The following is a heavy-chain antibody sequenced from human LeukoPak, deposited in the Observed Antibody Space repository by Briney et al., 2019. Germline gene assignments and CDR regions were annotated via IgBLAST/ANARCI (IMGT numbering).Heavy chain of an antibody. J-gene: IGHJ5*02. CDR1: DGSISTYY. V-gene: IGHV4-4*07. CDR2: IYTTGST. D-gene: IGHD3/OR15-3a*01. Sequence: ASETLSLTCTVSDGSISTYYWSWIRQPAGKGLEWIGRIYTTGSTNYNPSLKSRVTMSVGTSKNQFSLKLTSVTAADTAVYYCARGGLPRENWFDPWGQGTLVTVSS. CDR3: ARGGLPRENWFDP.